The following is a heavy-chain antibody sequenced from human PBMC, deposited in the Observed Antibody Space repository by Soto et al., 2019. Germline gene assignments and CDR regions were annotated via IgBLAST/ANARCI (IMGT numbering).Heavy chain of an antibody. Sequence: EVQLLESGGALEHPGGSLRLSCAASGFAFSTYAMTWVRQAPGKGLEWVSVISGSGGSSYYAASVKGRFTISRDNSKNTVYLQMNCLRAEDTALYYCEKVTKRAAAGRYEYYKYGMDVWGQGTTVTVSS. CDR3: EKVTKRAAAGRYEYYKYGMDV. CDR1: GFAFSTYA. D-gene: IGHD6-13*01. CDR2: ISGSGGSS. V-gene: IGHV3-23*01. J-gene: IGHJ6*02.